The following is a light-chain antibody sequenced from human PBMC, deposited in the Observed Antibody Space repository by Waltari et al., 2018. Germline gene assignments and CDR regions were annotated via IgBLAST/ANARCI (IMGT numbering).Light chain of an antibody. J-gene: IGKJ2*01. V-gene: IGKV1-39*01. CDR2: VAS. CDR1: QSISSS. CDR3: QQSYITTYT. Sequence: IQMTQSPSSLSASVGDRVTITCRASQSISSSLNWYQQIPGNAPKLLIYVASNLKSGVPSRFSGSGSGTDFSLTISSLQPEDFETYYCQQSYITTYTFGQGTKLEIK.